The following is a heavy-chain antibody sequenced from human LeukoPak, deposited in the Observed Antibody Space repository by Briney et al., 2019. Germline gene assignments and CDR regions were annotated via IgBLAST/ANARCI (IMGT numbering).Heavy chain of an antibody. CDR2: IKEDGSEK. Sequence: PGGSLRLSCAASGFTFNRAWMSWVRQTPEKRLEFVANIKEDGSEKYYVDSVKGRFTISRDNAKNSLYLQMNSLRAEDTAVYYCARDLSSSWSPNYYGMDVWGQGTTVTVSS. CDR3: ARDLSSSWSPNYYGMDV. J-gene: IGHJ6*02. CDR1: GFTFNRAW. D-gene: IGHD6-13*01. V-gene: IGHV3-7*01.